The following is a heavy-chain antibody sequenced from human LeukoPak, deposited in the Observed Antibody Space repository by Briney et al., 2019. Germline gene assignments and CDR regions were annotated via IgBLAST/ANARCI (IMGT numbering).Heavy chain of an antibody. CDR2: MNQDGSAK. V-gene: IGHV3-7*01. J-gene: IGHJ6*02. Sequence: QTGGSLRLSCAASGFTFIDSWMSWVRQAPGKGLEWVANMNQDGSAKGYVDSVNGRFTISRDNARNSLYLQMSSLRPEDTAVYYCATYTHWVAGDVWGQGTTVTVSS. CDR1: GFTFIDSW. D-gene: IGHD3-16*01. CDR3: ATYTHWVAGDV.